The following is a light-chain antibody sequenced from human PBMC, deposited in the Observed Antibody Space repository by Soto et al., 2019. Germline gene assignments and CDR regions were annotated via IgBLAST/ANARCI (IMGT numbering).Light chain of an antibody. V-gene: IGLV1-40*01. CDR1: SSNIGAGYD. CDR2: GNT. Sequence: QSVLTQPPSVSGAPGQRVTISCTGSSSNIGAGYDVHWYQQLPGTAPKLLIYGNTIRPSGVPDRFSGSKSGTSASLAITGLQAEDEADYYCQSFDSSRIGLLFGGGTKLTVL. CDR3: QSFDSSRIGLL. J-gene: IGLJ2*01.